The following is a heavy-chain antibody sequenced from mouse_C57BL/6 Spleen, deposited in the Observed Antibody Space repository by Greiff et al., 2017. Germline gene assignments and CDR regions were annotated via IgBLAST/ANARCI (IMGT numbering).Heavy chain of an antibody. CDR3: ARDYGSSAYWYFDV. Sequence: QVQLQESGAELVMPGASVKLSCKASGYTFTSYWMHWVKQRPGQGLEWIGEIDPSDSYTNYNQKFKGKSTLTVAKSSSTAYMQLSSLTSEDSAVYYCARDYGSSAYWYFDVWGTGTTVTVSS. D-gene: IGHD1-1*01. CDR2: IDPSDSYT. CDR1: GYTFTSYW. J-gene: IGHJ1*03. V-gene: IGHV1-69*01.